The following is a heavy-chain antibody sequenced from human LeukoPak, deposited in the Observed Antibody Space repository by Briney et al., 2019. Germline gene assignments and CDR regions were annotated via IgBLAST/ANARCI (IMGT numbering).Heavy chain of an antibody. CDR1: GGSISSYY. J-gene: IGHJ5*02. V-gene: IGHV4-59*01. Sequence: SETLSLTCTVSGGSISSYYWSWIRQPPGKGLEWIGYIYYIGSTNYNPSLKSRVTISVDTSKNQFSLKLSSVTAADTAVYYCARAKREYYYGSGSSDNWFDPWGQGTLATVSS. CDR3: ARAKREYYYGSGSSDNWFDP. CDR2: IYYIGST. D-gene: IGHD3-10*01.